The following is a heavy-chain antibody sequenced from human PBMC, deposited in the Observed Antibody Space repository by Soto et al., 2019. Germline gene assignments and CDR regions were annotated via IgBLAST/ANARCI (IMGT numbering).Heavy chain of an antibody. CDR2: ISSSSSYI. V-gene: IGHV3-21*01. Sequence: GGSLRLSCAASGFTFSSYTMNWVRQAPGKGLEWVSSISSSSSYIYYTDSVKGRFTISRDNAKNSLYLQMNSLRAEDTAVYYCASLSRFALDYWGQGTLVTVS. CDR1: GFTFSSYT. J-gene: IGHJ4*01. D-gene: IGHD3-10*01. CDR3: ASLSRFALDY.